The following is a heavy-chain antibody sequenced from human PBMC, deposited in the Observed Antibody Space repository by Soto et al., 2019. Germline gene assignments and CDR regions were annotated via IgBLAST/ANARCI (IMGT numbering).Heavy chain of an antibody. CDR1: GFTFSSYA. V-gene: IGHV3-23*01. Sequence: GGSLRLSCAASGFTFSSYAMSWVRQAPGKGLEWVSAISGSGGSTYYADSVKARFTISRDNSKNTLYLQMNSLRAEDTAVYYCAKRHYDYIWGSYHYWGQGTLVTVSS. D-gene: IGHD3-16*02. J-gene: IGHJ4*02. CDR2: ISGSGGST. CDR3: AKRHYDYIWGSYHY.